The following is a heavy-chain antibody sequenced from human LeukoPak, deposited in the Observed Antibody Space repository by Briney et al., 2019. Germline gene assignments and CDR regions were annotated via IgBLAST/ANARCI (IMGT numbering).Heavy chain of an antibody. Sequence: PSETLSLTCAVYGGSFSGYYWSWIRQPPGKGLEWIGEINHSGSTNYNPSLKSRVTISVDTSKNQFSLKLSSVTAADTAVYYCARGIEWIQLWSRLWGSDWFDPWGQGTLVTVSS. CDR2: INHSGST. CDR3: ARGIEWIQLWSRLWGSDWFDP. D-gene: IGHD5-18*01. V-gene: IGHV4-34*01. J-gene: IGHJ5*02. CDR1: GGSFSGYY.